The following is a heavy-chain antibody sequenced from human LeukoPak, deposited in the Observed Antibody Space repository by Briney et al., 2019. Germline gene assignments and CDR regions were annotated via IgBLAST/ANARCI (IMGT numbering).Heavy chain of an antibody. D-gene: IGHD3-9*01. CDR2: IYHSGST. CDR1: GGSISSGGYS. CDR3: ARRYYDILTGSGAWFDP. J-gene: IGHJ5*02. Sequence: SETLSLTCAVSGGSISSGGYSWSWLRQPPGKGLEWIGYIYHSGSTYYNPSLKSRVTISVDRSKNQFSLKLSSVTAADTAVYYCARRYYDILTGSGAWFDPWGQGTLVTVSS. V-gene: IGHV4-30-2*01.